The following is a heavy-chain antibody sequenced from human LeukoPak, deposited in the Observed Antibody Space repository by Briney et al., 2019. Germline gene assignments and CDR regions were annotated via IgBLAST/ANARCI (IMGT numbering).Heavy chain of an antibody. CDR2: IGADSGAM. CDR3: AKYRTTNAPPRNFDY. CDR1: GFPFINYG. Sequence: PGGSLRLSCAASGFPFINYGIHWVRLAPGKGLEWVSVIGADSGAMHYADSVKGRFTISRDNSKNTLYLQMDSLGADDTAVYYCAKYRTTNAPPRNFDYWGQGTLVTVSS. J-gene: IGHJ4*02. D-gene: IGHD1-14*01. V-gene: IGHV3-23*01.